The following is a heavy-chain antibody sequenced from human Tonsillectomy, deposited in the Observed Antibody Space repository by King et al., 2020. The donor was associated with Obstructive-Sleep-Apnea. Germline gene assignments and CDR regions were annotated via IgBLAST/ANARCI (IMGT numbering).Heavy chain of an antibody. CDR1: GGSISSGGYS. J-gene: IGHJ4*02. Sequence: LQLQESGSGLVKPSQTLSLTCAVSGGSISSGGYSWSWIRQPPGKGLEWIGYIYHSGSTYYNPSLKSRVTISVDRSKNQFSLKLSSVTAADTAVYYCARANYYDSSGYYYFDYWGQGTLVTVSS. CDR2: IYHSGST. V-gene: IGHV4-30-2*01. D-gene: IGHD3-22*01. CDR3: ARANYYDSSGYYYFDY.